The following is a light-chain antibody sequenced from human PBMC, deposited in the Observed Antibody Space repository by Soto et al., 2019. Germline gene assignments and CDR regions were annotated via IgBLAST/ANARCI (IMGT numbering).Light chain of an antibody. CDR1: QVITNF. CDR3: QPRDFRVT. Sequence: IQMTQSPSSLSASVGDRVTITCRASQVITNFLAWYQQKPGKVPRLLIYSASTLQSGVPSRFSGSGSGTDFTLTSSSLEPEDFAVYYWQPRDFRVTFGGGTKVDIK. J-gene: IGKJ4*01. V-gene: IGKV1-27*01. CDR2: SAS.